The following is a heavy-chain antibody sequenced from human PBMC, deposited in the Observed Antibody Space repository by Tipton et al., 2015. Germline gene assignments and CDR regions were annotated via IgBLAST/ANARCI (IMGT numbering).Heavy chain of an antibody. CDR1: GDSINSYY. V-gene: IGHV4-59*01. D-gene: IGHD5-24*01. Sequence: VQPSETLSLTCTVSGDSINSYYWSWIRQPPGKGLEWIGYIHYSGATKYNPSLKSRVTISVDTSKNQFSLTLKSVTAADTAVYYCARDLEHGMDVWGQGTTVTVSS. CDR3: ARDLEHGMDV. CDR2: IHYSGAT. J-gene: IGHJ6*02.